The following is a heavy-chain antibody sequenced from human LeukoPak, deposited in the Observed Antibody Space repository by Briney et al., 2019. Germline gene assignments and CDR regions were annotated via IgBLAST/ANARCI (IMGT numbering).Heavy chain of an antibody. CDR1: GGSISSYY. D-gene: IGHD5-18*01. J-gene: IGHJ4*02. V-gene: IGHV4-59*08. CDR2: IYYSGST. CDR3: ARLVDTAMVFDY. Sequence: SETLSLTCTVSGGSISSYYWSWIRQPPGKGLEWIGYIYYSGSTNYNPSLKSRVTISVDTSKNQFSLKLSSVTAADTAVYYCARLVDTAMVFDYWGQGTLVTVSP.